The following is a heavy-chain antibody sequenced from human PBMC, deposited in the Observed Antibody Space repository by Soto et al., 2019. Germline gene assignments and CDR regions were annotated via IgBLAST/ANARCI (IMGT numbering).Heavy chain of an antibody. CDR3: ARLDTAMMYYYYGMDV. V-gene: IGHV5-10-1*01. CDR1: GYSFTSYW. J-gene: IGHJ6*02. CDR2: IDPSDSYT. Sequence: GESLKISCKGSGYSFTSYWISWVRQMPGKGLEWMGRIDPSDSYTNYSPSFQGHVTISADKSISTAYLQWSSLKASDTAMYYCARLDTAMMYYYYGMDVWGPGTTVTVSS. D-gene: IGHD5-18*01.